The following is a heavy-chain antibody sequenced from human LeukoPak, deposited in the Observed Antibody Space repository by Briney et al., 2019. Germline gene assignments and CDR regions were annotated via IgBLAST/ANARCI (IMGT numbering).Heavy chain of an antibody. V-gene: IGHV3-48*01. CDR3: ARENWGSLDY. CDR2: ISSSSSTI. CDR1: GFTFSSYS. Sequence: GGSLRLSCAASGFTFSSYSMNRVRQAPGKGLEWVSYISSSSSTIYYADSVKGRFTISRDNAKNSLYLQMNSLRAVDTAVYYCARENWGSLDYWGQGTLVTVSS. J-gene: IGHJ4*02. D-gene: IGHD7-27*01.